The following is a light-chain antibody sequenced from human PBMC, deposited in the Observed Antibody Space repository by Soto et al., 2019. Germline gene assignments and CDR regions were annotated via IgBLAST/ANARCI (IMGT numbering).Light chain of an antibody. CDR2: KDS. Sequence: SYELTQPSSVSVSPGQTARITCSGDVLAKKYARWFQQKPGQAPVLVIYKDSERPSGIPERFSGSSSGTTDTLTISGAQVEDEADYYCYSAADNNLGVFGGGTKVTVL. J-gene: IGLJ2*01. CDR1: VLAKKY. CDR3: YSAADNNLGV. V-gene: IGLV3-27*01.